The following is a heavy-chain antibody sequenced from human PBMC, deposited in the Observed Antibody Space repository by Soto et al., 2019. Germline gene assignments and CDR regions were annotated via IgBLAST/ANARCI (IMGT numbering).Heavy chain of an antibody. CDR3: ARDGMTRYYYDSSGYPVAYGMDV. J-gene: IGHJ6*02. D-gene: IGHD3-22*01. Sequence: SETLSLTCTVSGGSISSYYWSWIRQPPGKGLEWIGYIYYSGSTNYNPSLKSRVTISVDTSKNQFSLKLSSVTAADTAVYYCARDGMTRYYYDSSGYPVAYGMDVWGQGTTVTVSS. CDR1: GGSISSYY. CDR2: IYYSGST. V-gene: IGHV4-59*01.